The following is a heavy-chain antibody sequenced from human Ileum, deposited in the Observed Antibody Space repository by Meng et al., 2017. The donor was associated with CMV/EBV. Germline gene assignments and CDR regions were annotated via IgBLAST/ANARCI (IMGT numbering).Heavy chain of an antibody. CDR1: GFTFSSYW. V-gene: IGHV3-7*01. Sequence: GESLKISCAASGFTFSSYWMSWVRQAPGKGLEWVANIKQGGSEKYYVDSVKGRFTISRDNAKNSLYLQMNSLRAEDTAVYYCARDYYDSSGYQDYWGQGTLVTVSS. CDR3: ARDYYDSSGYQDY. J-gene: IGHJ4*02. CDR2: IKQGGSEK. D-gene: IGHD3-22*01.